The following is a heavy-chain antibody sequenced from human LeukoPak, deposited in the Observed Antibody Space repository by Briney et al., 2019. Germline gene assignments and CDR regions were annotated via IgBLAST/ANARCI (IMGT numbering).Heavy chain of an antibody. CDR2: ISSSSSYI. CDR3: AKNSGLYSSSWYPTFPPTYFDY. V-gene: IGHV3-21*04. CDR1: GFTFSSYS. D-gene: IGHD6-13*01. J-gene: IGHJ4*02. Sequence: PGGSLRLSCAASGFTFSSYSMNWVRQAPGKGLEWVSSISSSSSYIYYADSVKGRFTISRDNSKNTLYLQMNSLRAEDTAVYYCAKNSGLYSSSWYPTFPPTYFDYWGQGTLVTVSS.